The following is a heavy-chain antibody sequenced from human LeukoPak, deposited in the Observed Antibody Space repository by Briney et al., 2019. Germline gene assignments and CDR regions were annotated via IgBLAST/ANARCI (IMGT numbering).Heavy chain of an antibody. J-gene: IGHJ3*02. D-gene: IGHD2-15*01. V-gene: IGHV1-2*06. Sequence: GASVKVSCKASGYTFTGYYTHWVRQAPGQGLEWMGRINPNSGDTNFAQKFQGRVTLTRDTSISTSYMELSSLRSDDTAVYFCAKVREVGTNIEVVVVDTSGAFDMWGQGTMVTVSS. CDR2: INPNSGDT. CDR3: AKVREVGTNIEVVVVDTSGAFDM. CDR1: GYTFTGYY.